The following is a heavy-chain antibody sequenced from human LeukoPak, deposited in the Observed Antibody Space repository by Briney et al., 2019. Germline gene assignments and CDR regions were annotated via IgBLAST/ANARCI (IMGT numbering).Heavy chain of an antibody. CDR1: GFTFSTYG. CDR3: AREGINRDYDYYYYYMDV. D-gene: IGHD5-12*01. CDR2: ISYDGSNK. Sequence: PGRSLRLSCAASGFTFSTYGMHWVRQAPGKGLEWVALISYDGSNKYYADSVKGRFTISRDNSKNTLYLQMNSLRAEDTAVYYCAREGINRDYDYYYYYMDVWGKGTTVTISS. J-gene: IGHJ6*03. V-gene: IGHV3-30*03.